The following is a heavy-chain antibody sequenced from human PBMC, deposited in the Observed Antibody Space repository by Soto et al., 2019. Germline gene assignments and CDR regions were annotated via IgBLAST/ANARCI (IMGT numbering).Heavy chain of an antibody. D-gene: IGHD3-10*01. CDR3: ARVRGGDTHVFDF. CDR1: GDSITRSGFY. CDR2: MYHTGST. Sequence: QLHLHESGPGLVKPSETLSLSCSVSGDSITRSGFYWAWILRPPGKELEGIGSMYHTGSTYYKPALESRLTMSVDTSKSQFSLRLTSMTAADAGVYFCARVRGGDTHVFDFWGQGARVTVSS. J-gene: IGHJ4*02. V-gene: IGHV4-39*01.